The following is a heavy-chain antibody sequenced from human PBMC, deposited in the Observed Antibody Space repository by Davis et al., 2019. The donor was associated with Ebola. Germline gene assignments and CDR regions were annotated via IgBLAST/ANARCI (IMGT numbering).Heavy chain of an antibody. D-gene: IGHD2-2*01. J-gene: IGHJ6*03. CDR2: IGRSGNDI. V-gene: IGHV3-21*05. Sequence: GESLKISCVASRFTFSHYGMYWFRQAPGQGLEWVSYIGRSGNDISYTDSVKGRFTISRDNAKNSLYLQMNSLRAEDTAVYYCARVPGGCSSTSCSRTYFYYYMDVWGKGTTVTVSS. CDR3: ARVPGGCSSTSCSRTYFYYYMDV. CDR1: RFTFSHYG.